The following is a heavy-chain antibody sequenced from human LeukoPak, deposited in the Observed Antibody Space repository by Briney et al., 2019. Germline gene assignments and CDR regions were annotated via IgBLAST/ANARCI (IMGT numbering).Heavy chain of an antibody. V-gene: IGHV1-46*01. CDR3: AREVKQWLVTRSAFVL. D-gene: IGHD6-19*01. CDR2: INPSGGST. Sequence: ASVKVSCKASGYTFTSYYMHWVRQAPGQGLEWMGIINPSGGSTSYAQKFQGRVTMTRDTSTSTVYMELSSLRSEDTAVYYCAREVKQWLVTRSAFVLWGQGTLVTVSS. J-gene: IGHJ1*01. CDR1: GYTFTSYY.